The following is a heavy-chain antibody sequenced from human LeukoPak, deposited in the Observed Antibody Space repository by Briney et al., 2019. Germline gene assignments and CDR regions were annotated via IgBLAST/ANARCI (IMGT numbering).Heavy chain of an antibody. V-gene: IGHV3-9*01. CDR3: AKFRSDSRDAFDL. D-gene: IGHD3-22*01. CDR2: ISWNSGNI. Sequence: PGGSLRLSCAASGFTFDDYAMHWVRQAPGKGLEWVSGISWNSGNIGYADSVKGRFTISRDNSQNTLYLQMSSLRAEDTAVYYCAKFRSDSRDAFDLWGQGTLVTVSS. J-gene: IGHJ3*01. CDR1: GFTFDDYA.